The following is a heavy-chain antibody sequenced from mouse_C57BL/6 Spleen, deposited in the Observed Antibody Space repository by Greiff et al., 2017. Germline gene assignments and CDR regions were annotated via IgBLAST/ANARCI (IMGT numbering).Heavy chain of an antibody. J-gene: IGHJ1*03. V-gene: IGHV1-26*01. Sequence: EVQLQQSGPELVKPGASVKISCKASGYTFTDYYMNWVKQSHGKSLEWIGDINPNNGGTSYNQKFKGKATLTVDKSSSTAYMELRSLTSEDSAVYYCAREGLGPIITTAAWYFDVWGTGTTVTVSS. CDR1: GYTFTDYY. CDR2: INPNNGGT. CDR3: AREGLGPIITTAAWYFDV. D-gene: IGHD1-1*01.